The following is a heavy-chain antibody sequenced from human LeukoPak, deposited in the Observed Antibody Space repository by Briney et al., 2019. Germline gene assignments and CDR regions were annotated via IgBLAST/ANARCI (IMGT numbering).Heavy chain of an antibody. V-gene: IGHV4-59*08. CDR1: GGSISSYY. J-gene: IGHJ4*02. CDR2: IYYSGST. Sequence: SETLSLTCTVSGGSISSYYWSWIRQPPGKGLEWIGYIYYSGSTNYNPSLKSRVTISVDTSKNQFSLKLSSVTAADTAVYYCARMRDGYNQYYLDYWGQGTLVTVSS. D-gene: IGHD5-24*01. CDR3: ARMRDGYNQYYLDY.